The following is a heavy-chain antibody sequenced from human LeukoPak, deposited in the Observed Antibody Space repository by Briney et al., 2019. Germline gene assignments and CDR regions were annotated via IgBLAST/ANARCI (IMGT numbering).Heavy chain of an antibody. CDR3: ATGVVVVPAAISWAFDI. CDR2: INPNSGGT. CDR1: GYTFTGYY. J-gene: IGHJ3*02. V-gene: IGHV1-2*02. D-gene: IGHD2-2*01. Sequence: GASVKVSCKASGYTFTGYYMHWVRQAPGQGLEWMGWINPNSGGTNYAQKFQGRVTMTRDTSIRTAYMELSSLRSEDTAVYYCATGVVVVPAAISWAFDIWGQGTMVTVSS.